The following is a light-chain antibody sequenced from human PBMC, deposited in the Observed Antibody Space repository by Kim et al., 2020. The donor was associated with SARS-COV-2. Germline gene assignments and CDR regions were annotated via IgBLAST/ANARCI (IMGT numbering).Light chain of an antibody. CDR3: WSFAESTTIYGT. V-gene: IGLV2-23*02. CDR2: AVT. CDR1: SSDVGCYES. Sequence: SITISSTVTSSDVGCYESFFWYQQLPGKAPKLMFAAVTKRPSWVSSRFCGSKSGHTASLTISGLQSEDAADYYCWSFAESTTIYGTFGGGTQLTVL. J-gene: IGLJ7*01.